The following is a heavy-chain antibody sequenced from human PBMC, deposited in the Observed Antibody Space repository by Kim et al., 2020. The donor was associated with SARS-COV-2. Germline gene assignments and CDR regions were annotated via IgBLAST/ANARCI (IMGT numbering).Heavy chain of an antibody. Sequence: SETLSLTCTVSGGSVSSSAYSWGWIRQPPGKGLEWIGGIYYSGGTNFEPSLKNRVTISVDRSKNLFSLKMTSATAADTAQYYCAGVVPVTTDYYYYGVDVWGQGTTVTVSS. D-gene: IGHD4-17*01. V-gene: IGHV4-61*03. CDR2: IYYSGGT. CDR3: AGVVPVTTDYYYYGVDV. J-gene: IGHJ6*01. CDR1: GGSVSSSAYS.